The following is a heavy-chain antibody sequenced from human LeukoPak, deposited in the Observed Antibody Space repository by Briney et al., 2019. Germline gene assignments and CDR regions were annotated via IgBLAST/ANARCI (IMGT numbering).Heavy chain of an antibody. J-gene: IGHJ4*02. CDR1: GFTVSGNY. V-gene: IGHV3-53*01. CDR2: IYSGGNS. CDR3: AKDRERDIVVLFDY. D-gene: IGHD2-2*01. Sequence: GGSLRLSCAASGFTVSGNYMSWVRQAPGKGLEWVSVIYSGGNSYYADSVKGRFTISRDNSKNTLYLQMNSLRAEDTAVYYCAKDRERDIVVLFDYWGQGTLVTVSS.